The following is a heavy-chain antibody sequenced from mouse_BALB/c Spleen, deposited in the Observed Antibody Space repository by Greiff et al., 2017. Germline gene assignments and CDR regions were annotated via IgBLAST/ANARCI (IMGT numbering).Heavy chain of an antibody. CDR2: IWAGGST. CDR1: GFSLTSYG. J-gene: IGHJ3*01. Sequence: QVQLQESGPGLVAPSQSLSITCTVSGFSLTSYGVHWVRQPPGKGLEWLGVIWAGGSTNYNSALMSRLSISKDNSKSQVFLKMNSLQTDDTAMYYCARDSGLQGYGNYGGFWFAYWGQGTLVTVSA. D-gene: IGHD2-10*02. CDR3: ARDSGLQGYGNYGGFWFAY. V-gene: IGHV2-9*02.